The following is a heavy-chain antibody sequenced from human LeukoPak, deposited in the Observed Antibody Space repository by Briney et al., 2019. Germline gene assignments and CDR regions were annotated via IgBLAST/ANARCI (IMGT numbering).Heavy chain of an antibody. CDR1: GGSISSSNW. J-gene: IGHJ4*02. D-gene: IGHD3-10*01. Sequence: SGTLSLTCAVSGGSISSSNWWSWVRQPPGKGLEWIGEIYHSGSTNYNPSLKSRVTISVDKSKNQFSLKLSSVTAADTAVYYCARVGYYYYGSGSYLDYWGQGTLVTVSS. V-gene: IGHV4-4*02. CDR3: ARVGYYYYGSGSYLDY. CDR2: IYHSGST.